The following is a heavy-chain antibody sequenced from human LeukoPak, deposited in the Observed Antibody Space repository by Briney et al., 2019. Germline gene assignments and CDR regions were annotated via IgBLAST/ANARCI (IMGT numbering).Heavy chain of an antibody. V-gene: IGHV1-2*02. D-gene: IGHD2-2*01. J-gene: IGHJ6*03. CDR2: INPNSGGT. Sequence: ASVKVSCKASGYTFTGYYMHWVRQAPGQGLEWMGWINPNSGGTNYAQKFQGRVTTTRDTSISTAYMELSRLRSDDTAVYYCSSTSSTSYYYYYMDVWGKGTTVTVSS. CDR3: SSTSSTSYYYYYMDV. CDR1: GYTFTGYY.